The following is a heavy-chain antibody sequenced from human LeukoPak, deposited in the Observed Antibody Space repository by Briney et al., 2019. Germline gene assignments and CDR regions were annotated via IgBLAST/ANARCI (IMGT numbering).Heavy chain of an antibody. J-gene: IGHJ4*02. Sequence: ASVKVSCKASGYTFTSYDINWVRQATGQGLEWMGWMNPNSGNTGYAQKFQGRVTMTRNTSISTAYMELSSLRSEDTAVYYCARELWFGELLYEDYWGQGTLVTVSS. CDR1: GYTFTSYD. V-gene: IGHV1-8*01. CDR3: ARELWFGELLYEDY. CDR2: MNPNSGNT. D-gene: IGHD3-10*01.